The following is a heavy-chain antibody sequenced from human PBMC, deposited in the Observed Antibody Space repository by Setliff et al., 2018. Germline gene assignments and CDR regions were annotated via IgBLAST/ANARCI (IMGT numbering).Heavy chain of an antibody. V-gene: IGHV4-59*08. J-gene: IGHJ4*02. D-gene: IGHD3-22*01. CDR3: ARHRRDSSGNYFVSLYYFDY. CDR1: GGSISSYS. CDR2: IYYGGTT. Sequence: PSATLSLTCNVSGGSISSYSWSWIRQPPGKGLEWIGYIYYGGTTNYNPSLKSRVSISLDTSKSQFSLRLSSLTAADTAVYYCARHRRDSSGNYFVSLYYFDYWGQGTPLTVSS.